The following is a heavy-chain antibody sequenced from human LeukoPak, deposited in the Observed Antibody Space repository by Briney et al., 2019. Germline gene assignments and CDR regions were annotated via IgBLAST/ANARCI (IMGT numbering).Heavy chain of an antibody. Sequence: PGGSLRLPCAASGFTFSSYAMSWVRQAPGKGLEWVSAISGSGGSTYYADSVKGRFTISRDNSKNTLYLQMNSLRAEDTAVYYCAKEGYSYGYSYYYYYMDVWGKGTTVTVSS. CDR1: GFTFSSYA. J-gene: IGHJ6*03. CDR2: ISGSGGST. D-gene: IGHD5-18*01. V-gene: IGHV3-23*01. CDR3: AKEGYSYGYSYYYYYMDV.